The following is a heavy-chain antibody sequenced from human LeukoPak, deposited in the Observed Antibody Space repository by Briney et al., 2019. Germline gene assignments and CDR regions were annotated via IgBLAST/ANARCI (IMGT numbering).Heavy chain of an antibody. V-gene: IGHV7-4-1*02. CDR2: INTNTGTP. CDR3: SREEFPVVGYYGMDV. J-gene: IGHJ6*02. Sequence: ASVKVSCKASGYSFSDYAMNWVRQAPGRGLEWMGWINTNTGTPTYGQGFTGRFVFSLDTPVSAAYLQISNLKPEDTAVYFCSREEFPVVGYYGMDVWGQGTTVTVSS. D-gene: IGHD2-21*01. CDR1: GYSFSDYA.